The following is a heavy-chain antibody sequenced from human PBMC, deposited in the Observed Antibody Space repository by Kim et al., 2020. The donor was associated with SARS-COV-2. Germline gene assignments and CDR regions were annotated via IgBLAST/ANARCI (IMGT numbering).Heavy chain of an antibody. V-gene: IGHV1-2*06. CDR3: ARNARPGGGEYDF. D-gene: IGHD3-16*01. J-gene: IGHJ4*02. CDR1: GYTFTGYY. CDR2: INADTGVP. Sequence: ASVKVSCKASGYTFTGYYIHWVRQAPGQGLEWMGRINADTGVPHYAQNFQDRVTVTRDTSISTVYMELNSLRSDDTAIYYCARNARPGGGEYDFWGQGTLVTVSS.